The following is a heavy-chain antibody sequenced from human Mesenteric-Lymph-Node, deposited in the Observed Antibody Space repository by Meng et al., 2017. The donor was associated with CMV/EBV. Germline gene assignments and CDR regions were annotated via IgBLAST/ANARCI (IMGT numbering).Heavy chain of an antibody. V-gene: IGHV3-30*04. Sequence: GESLKISCAASGFTFSSYVMHWVRQAPGKGLEWVALILYDGSDKYYADSVKGRFSISRDNAKNSLYLQMSSLRAEDTAVYYCARDLIRFDAFDVWGQGTMVTVSS. CDR3: ARDLIRFDAFDV. D-gene: IGHD2-8*01. CDR1: GFTFSSYV. J-gene: IGHJ3*01. CDR2: ILYDGSDK.